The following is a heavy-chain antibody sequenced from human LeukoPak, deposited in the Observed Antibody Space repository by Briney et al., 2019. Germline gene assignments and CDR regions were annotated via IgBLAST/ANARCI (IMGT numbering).Heavy chain of an antibody. CDR2: VFYSGST. CDR3: ASGGLQSRYLDH. Sequence: PSGTLSLTCAVSGGSISSSTWWTWVRLPPGKGLEWTGEVFYSGSTNLNPSLKSRLTMSVDESKHEFSLRLTSVTAADTALYYCASGGLQSRYLDHWGRGTLVIVSS. CDR1: GGSISSSTW. D-gene: IGHD3-9*01. J-gene: IGHJ4*02. V-gene: IGHV4-4*02.